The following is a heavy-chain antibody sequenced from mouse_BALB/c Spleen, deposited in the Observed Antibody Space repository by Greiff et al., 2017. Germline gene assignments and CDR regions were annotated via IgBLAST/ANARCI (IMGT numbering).Heavy chain of an antibody. V-gene: IGHV3-6*02. D-gene: IGHD2-3*01. CDR2: ISYDGSN. Sequence: EVKLQESGPGLVKPSQSLSLTCSVTGYSITSGYYWNWIRQFPGNKLEWMGYISYDGSNNYNPSLKNRISITRDTSKNQFFLKLNSVTTEDTATYYCARAPSYDGYYWFAYWGQGTLVTVSA. J-gene: IGHJ3*01. CDR1: GYSITSGYY. CDR3: ARAPSYDGYYWFAY.